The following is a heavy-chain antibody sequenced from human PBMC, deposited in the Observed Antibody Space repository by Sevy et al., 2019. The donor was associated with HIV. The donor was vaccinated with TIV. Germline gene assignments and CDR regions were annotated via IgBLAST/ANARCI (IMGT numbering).Heavy chain of an antibody. CDR1: GGTFSSYI. CDR3: ARWSISIDY. CDR2: ITPVLGTT. Sequence: ASVKVSCKASGGTFSSYIVSWVRQAPGQGLEWMGGITPVLGTTNYAHQFQGRVTITADESTSTVYMEMSRLKSEDTAVYYCARWSISIDYWGQGTLVTVSS. J-gene: IGHJ4*02. V-gene: IGHV1-69*13.